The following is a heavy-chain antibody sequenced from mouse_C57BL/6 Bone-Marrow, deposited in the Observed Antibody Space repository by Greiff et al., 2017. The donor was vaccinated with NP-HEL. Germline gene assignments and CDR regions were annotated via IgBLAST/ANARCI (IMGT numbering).Heavy chain of an antibody. CDR2: IYPGSGST. Sequence: QVQLQQPGAELVKPGASVKMSCKASGYTFTSYWITWVKQRPGQGLAWIGDIYPGSGSTNYNEKFKSKATLTVDTSSSTAYMQLSSLTSEDSAVYYCARESDFYYGNLDYWGKGTTLTVSS. CDR1: GYTFTSYW. V-gene: IGHV1-55*01. J-gene: IGHJ2*01. D-gene: IGHD2-1*01. CDR3: ARESDFYYGNLDY.